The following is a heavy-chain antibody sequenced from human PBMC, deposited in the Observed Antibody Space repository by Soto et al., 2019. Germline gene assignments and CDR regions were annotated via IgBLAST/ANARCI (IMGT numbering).Heavy chain of an antibody. Sequence: SVKVSCKASGYTLSRYTLSWVRQAPGQGLEWMGGINPIFGTAKYAQKFQGRVTITADESTSTAYMELSSLRSEDTAVYYCARGYYDFWSGYYKRVTWFDPWGQGTLVTVSS. D-gene: IGHD3-3*01. V-gene: IGHV1-69*13. J-gene: IGHJ5*02. CDR2: INPIFGTA. CDR3: ARGYYDFWSGYYKRVTWFDP. CDR1: GYTLSRYT.